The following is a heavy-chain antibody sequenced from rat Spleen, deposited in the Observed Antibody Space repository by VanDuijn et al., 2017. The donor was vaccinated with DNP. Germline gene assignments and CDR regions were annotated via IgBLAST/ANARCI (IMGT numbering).Heavy chain of an antibody. CDR1: GYTFTSYY. V-gene: IGHV1-43*01. J-gene: IGHJ1*01. CDR2: INTRSGGA. CDR3: ARPFYYSSYYWFFDF. D-gene: IGHD1-2*01. Sequence: QVQLQQSGVELAKPGSSVKISCKASGYTFTSYYISWIKQTTGQGLEYIGYINTRSGGANYNEKFKDKASLTVDRSSSTAFMQLSSLTPDDSAVYFCARPFYYSSYYWFFDFWGPGTMVTVSS.